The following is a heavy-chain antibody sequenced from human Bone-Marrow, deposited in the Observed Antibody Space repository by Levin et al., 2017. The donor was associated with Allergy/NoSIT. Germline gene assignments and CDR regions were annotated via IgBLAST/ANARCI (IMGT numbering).Heavy chain of an antibody. CDR2: LYYKENERP. Sequence: ASETLSLTCSVSNGSISGSTYFWAWIRQPPGKGLEWIGSLYYKENERPYYNLSLRSRVTVSLDASKNHFYLRLTSATAADTGVYYCATLQFRHVVAPDSWGQGTLVTVSS. CDR1: NGSISGSTYF. D-gene: IGHD2-15*01. CDR3: ATLQFRHVVAPDS. V-gene: IGHV4-39*01. J-gene: IGHJ4*02.